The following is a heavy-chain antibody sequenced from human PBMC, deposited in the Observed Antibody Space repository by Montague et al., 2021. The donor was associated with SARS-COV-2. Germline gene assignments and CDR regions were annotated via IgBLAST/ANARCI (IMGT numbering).Heavy chain of an antibody. V-gene: IGHV6-1*01. CDR3: ARIPVGRKYYFDF. CDR1: GDSDAGVEAT. J-gene: IGHJ4*02. Sequence: CAISGDSDAGVEATRKSVRQTPARDLHWLVGSYYRPKWNNDYAEXVKSRITIDPDTSKHQFSLHLNSVTPEDTAVYYCARIPVGRKYYFDFWGQGTLVTVSS. CDR2: SYYRPKWNN. D-gene: IGHD2-2*01.